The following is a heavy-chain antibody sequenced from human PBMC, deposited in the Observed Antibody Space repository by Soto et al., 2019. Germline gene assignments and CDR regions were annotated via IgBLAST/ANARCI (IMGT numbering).Heavy chain of an antibody. CDR3: VRGGGYCSSTSCYAYFQH. CDR2: ISSGSDYI. D-gene: IGHD2-2*01. V-gene: IGHV3-21*01. Sequence: EVQLVESGGGLVKPGESLRLSCAASRFTFTNYNMNWVRQAPGKGLEWVSSISSGSDYIYYADSVEGRFTISRDNDKNSLYLQMNSLRAEDTAVYYCVRGGGYCSSTSCYAYFQHWGQGTLVTVSS. CDR1: RFTFTNYN. J-gene: IGHJ1*01.